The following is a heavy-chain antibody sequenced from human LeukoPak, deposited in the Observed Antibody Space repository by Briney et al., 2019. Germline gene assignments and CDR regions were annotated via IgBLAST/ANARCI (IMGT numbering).Heavy chain of an antibody. CDR1: GGSFSGYY. CDR3: AREGVYDGYAYFDY. D-gene: IGHD3-16*01. V-gene: IGHV4-34*01. CDR2: INHSGST. J-gene: IGHJ4*02. Sequence: SETPSLTCAVYGGSFSGYYWSWIRQPPGKGLEWIGEINHSGSTNYNPFLKSRVTISVDTSKNQFSLKLSSVTAADTAVYYCAREGVYDGYAYFDYWGQGTLVTVSS.